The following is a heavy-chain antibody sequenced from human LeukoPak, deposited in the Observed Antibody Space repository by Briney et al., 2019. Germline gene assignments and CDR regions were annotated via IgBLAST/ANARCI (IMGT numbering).Heavy chain of an antibody. Sequence: GGSLRLSCAASGFTFSSYGMHWVRQAPGKGLEWVAFIRYDGSNKYYADSVKGRFTISRDNSKNTLYLQMNSLRAEDTAVYYCASLGGVTMIVVVEVYWGQGTLVTVPS. D-gene: IGHD3-22*01. J-gene: IGHJ4*02. CDR3: ASLGGVTMIVVVEVY. CDR2: IRYDGSNK. V-gene: IGHV3-30*02. CDR1: GFTFSSYG.